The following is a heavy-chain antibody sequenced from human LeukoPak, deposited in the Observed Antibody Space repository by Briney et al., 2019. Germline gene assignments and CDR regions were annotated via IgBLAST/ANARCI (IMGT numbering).Heavy chain of an antibody. V-gene: IGHV4-30-2*06. CDR1: GGSIISGGNS. CDR3: AREVSLILDY. Sequence: PSETLSLTCAVSGGSIISGGNSLRWIRQSPGKGLEWIGYISHSGSTYYKPSLKSRVTISVDRSKNQFSLKLSSVTAADTAVYYCAREVSLILDYWGQGTLVTVSS. CDR2: ISHSGST. J-gene: IGHJ4*02. D-gene: IGHD3-16*01.